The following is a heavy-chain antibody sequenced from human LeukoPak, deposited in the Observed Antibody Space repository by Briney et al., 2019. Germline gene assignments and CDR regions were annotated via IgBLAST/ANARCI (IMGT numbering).Heavy chain of an antibody. J-gene: IGHJ4*02. CDR3: ARGLIPGYYFDY. Sequence: SETLSLTCTVSGGSISSYYWSWIRQPPGKGLEWIGYIYYSGSTNYNPSLKSRVTISVDTSKNQFSLKLSSVTAADTAVYYCARGLIPGYYFDYWGQGTLVTVSP. D-gene: IGHD1-14*01. V-gene: IGHV4-59*01. CDR1: GGSISSYY. CDR2: IYYSGST.